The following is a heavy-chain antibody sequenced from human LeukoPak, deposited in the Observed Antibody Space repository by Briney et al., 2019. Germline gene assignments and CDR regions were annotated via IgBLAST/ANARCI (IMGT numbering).Heavy chain of an antibody. V-gene: IGHV3-11*01. CDR3: ATDGAGFDT. CDR2: IYIRVTNT. CDR1: GFTFNDYY. Sequence: GGSLRLTCAASGFTFNDYYMSWIRQAPGKGQEWLSYIYIRVTNTHYAVSVKGRFTISRDNAKKSLYLEMNNLRAEDTAVYYCATDGAGFDTWGQGVLVTVSS. J-gene: IGHJ5*02.